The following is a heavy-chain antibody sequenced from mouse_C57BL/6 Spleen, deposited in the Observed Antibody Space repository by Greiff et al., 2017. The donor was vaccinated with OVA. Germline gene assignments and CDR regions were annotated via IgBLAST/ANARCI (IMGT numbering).Heavy chain of an antibody. Sequence: EVQVVESGGGLVKPGGSLKLSCAASGFTFSSYAMSWVRQTPEKRLEWVATISDGGSYTYYPDNVKGRFTISRDNAKNNLYLQMSHLKSEDTAMYYCARDPLGFDYWGQGTTLTVSS. D-gene: IGHD4-1*01. CDR3: ARDPLGFDY. CDR1: GFTFSSYA. V-gene: IGHV5-4*01. CDR2: ISDGGSYT. J-gene: IGHJ2*01.